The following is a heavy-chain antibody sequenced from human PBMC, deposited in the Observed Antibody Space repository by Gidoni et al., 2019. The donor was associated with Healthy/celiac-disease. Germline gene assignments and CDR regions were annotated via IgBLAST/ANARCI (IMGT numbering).Heavy chain of an antibody. CDR1: GFPFSTYG. CDR3: AKDHYFGELKGIRLQPPDY. D-gene: IGHD3-10*01. Sequence: QVQLVESGGGVVQPGRSLRISYAASGFPFSTYGTPWVRQAPGKGLELVAVISYDGSNKYYADSVKGRFTISRDNSKNTLYLQMNSLRAEDTAVYYCAKDHYFGELKGIRLQPPDYWGQGTLVTVSS. CDR2: ISYDGSNK. J-gene: IGHJ4*02. V-gene: IGHV3-30*18.